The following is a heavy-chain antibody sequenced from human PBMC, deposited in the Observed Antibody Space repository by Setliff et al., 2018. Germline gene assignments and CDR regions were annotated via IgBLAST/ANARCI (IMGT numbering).Heavy chain of an antibody. Sequence: SETLSLTCSVLGGSLSSGSQYWAWIRQPPGKGLEWIGNINYSGSTYYSPSVKSRVTMSVDASKNQVSLKLSSVTAADTAVYYCARHVGSRGRGYNYYYYYMDVWGKGTTVTVSS. J-gene: IGHJ6*03. V-gene: IGHV4-39*01. D-gene: IGHD3-10*01. CDR2: INYSGST. CDR1: GGSLSSGSQY. CDR3: ARHVGSRGRGYNYYYYYMDV.